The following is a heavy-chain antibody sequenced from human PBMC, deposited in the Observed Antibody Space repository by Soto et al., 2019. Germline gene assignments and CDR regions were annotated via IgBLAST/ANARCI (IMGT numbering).Heavy chain of an antibody. CDR3: AKDPRLELRGVDS. CDR2: ISDSGDIT. Sequence: ELKLLEIGGGLVQPGGSLRLSCAASEFTFSTYAMTWVRQAPGRGLQWVATISDSGDITYYADSVKGRFTISRDNSKDTLYLQMDGLRADDTAVYYCAKDPRLELRGVDSWGQGTLVTVSS. V-gene: IGHV3-23*01. J-gene: IGHJ4*02. CDR1: EFTFSTYA. D-gene: IGHD1-7*01.